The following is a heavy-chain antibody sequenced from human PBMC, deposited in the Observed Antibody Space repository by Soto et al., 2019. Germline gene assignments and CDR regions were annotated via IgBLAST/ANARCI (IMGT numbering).Heavy chain of an antibody. D-gene: IGHD2-2*01. V-gene: IGHV1-69*06. J-gene: IGHJ6*04. CDR3: ARLGYCSSTSCPRHSYYCMDV. CDR1: GGTFSSYA. CDR2: IIPIFGTA. Sequence: ASVKVSCKASGGTFSSYAISWVRQAPGQGLEWMGGIIPIFGTANYAQKFQGRVTITADKSTSTAYMELSSLRSEDTAVYYCARLGYCSSTSCPRHSYYCMDVCDKGTTGTVSS.